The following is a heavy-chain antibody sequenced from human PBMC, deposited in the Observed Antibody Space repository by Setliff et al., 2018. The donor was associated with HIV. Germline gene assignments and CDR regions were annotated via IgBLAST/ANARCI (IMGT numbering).Heavy chain of an antibody. CDR2: IRSKAYGGTK. J-gene: IGHJ3*02. D-gene: IGHD3-10*01. V-gene: IGHV3-49*03. CDR1: GFRFGDYA. Sequence: GASVKVSCTASGFRFGDYAMSWFRQAPGKGPEWVGFIRSKAYGGTKEYAVSVKGRFTISRDDSKSIAYLQMNSLKTEDTAVYYCTTSYGSGTYYRMGAFDIWGQGTMVTVSS. CDR3: TTSYGSGTYYRMGAFDI.